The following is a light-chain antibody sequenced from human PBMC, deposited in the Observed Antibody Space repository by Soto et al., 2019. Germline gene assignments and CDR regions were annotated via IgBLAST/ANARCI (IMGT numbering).Light chain of an antibody. V-gene: IGLV1-51*01. CDR1: SSNIGGNS. CDR2: DDD. J-gene: IGLJ1*01. Sequence: QSVLTQPPSVSAAPGQRVTISYSGSSSNIGGNSVSWYQQLPGTAPKLLIYDDDKRPSGIPDRFSGSKSGTSATLGITGLQTGDEADYYCGAWDSSLSAYVFGNGTNGTVL. CDR3: GAWDSSLSAYV.